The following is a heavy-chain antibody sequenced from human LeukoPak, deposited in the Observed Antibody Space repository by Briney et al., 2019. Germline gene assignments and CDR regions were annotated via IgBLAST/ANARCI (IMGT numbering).Heavy chain of an antibody. CDR3: ARDIIGTFNYFDP. Sequence: SETLSLTCTVSGGSISSYYWSWIRQPAGKGLEWIGRTYSSGNTNYNPSLKSRITMSVDTSKNQFSLKLSSVTAADTAVYYCARDIIGTFNYFDPWGQGTPVTVSS. D-gene: IGHD1-7*01. J-gene: IGHJ5*02. CDR1: GGSISSYY. CDR2: TYSSGNT. V-gene: IGHV4-4*07.